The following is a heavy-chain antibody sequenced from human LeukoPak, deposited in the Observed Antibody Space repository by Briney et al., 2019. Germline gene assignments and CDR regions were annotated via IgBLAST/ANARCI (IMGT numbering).Heavy chain of an antibody. Sequence: ASVKVSCKASGYTFTSYGISWVRQAPGQGLEWMGWISAYNGNTHCAQKLQGRVTMTTDTSTSTVYMELRSLRSDDTAVYYCARDGILWFGELSRYYMDVWGKGTTVTVSS. CDR2: ISAYNGNT. CDR1: GYTFTSYG. CDR3: ARDGILWFGELSRYYMDV. J-gene: IGHJ6*03. V-gene: IGHV1-18*01. D-gene: IGHD3-10*01.